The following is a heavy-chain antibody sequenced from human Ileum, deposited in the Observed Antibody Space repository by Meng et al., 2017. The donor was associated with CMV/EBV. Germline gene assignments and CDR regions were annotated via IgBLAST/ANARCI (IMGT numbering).Heavy chain of an antibody. V-gene: IGHV4-4*07. D-gene: IGHD3-9*01. Sequence: QGQLPESGPGLVKPSEPLSLTCSVSGASIRSYCWSWIRQPAGKGLEWIGRFTARGNTNYNPSLKSRVTMSLDTSLNQFSLRLNSVTAADTAVYYCARDVIRDDTGSWFDPWGQGTLVTVSS. CDR3: ARDVIRDDTGSWFDP. J-gene: IGHJ5*02. CDR1: GASIRSYC. CDR2: FTARGNT.